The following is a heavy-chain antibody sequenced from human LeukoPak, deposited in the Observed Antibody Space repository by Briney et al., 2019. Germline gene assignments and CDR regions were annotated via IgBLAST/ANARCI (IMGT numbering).Heavy chain of an antibody. V-gene: IGHV3-23*01. D-gene: IGHD3-10*01. Sequence: GGSLRLSCTASDLTFVSYGMSWLRQVPGTGLEWVASASESGGTTQYADSVKGRFTISRDNSKNTLFLQMSSLRAEDTAVYYCARDRRTYYGSDYYYYMDVWGKGTTVTISS. CDR2: ASESGGTT. CDR1: DLTFVSYG. CDR3: ARDRRTYYGSDYYYYMDV. J-gene: IGHJ6*03.